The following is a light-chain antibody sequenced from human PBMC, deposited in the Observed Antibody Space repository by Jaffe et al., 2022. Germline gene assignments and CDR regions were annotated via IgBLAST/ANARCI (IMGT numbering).Light chain of an antibody. Sequence: QTVVTQEPSFSVSPGGTVTLTCGLSSGSVSTSLYASWYQQTPGQAPRTLIYTTNTRSSGVPDRFSGSILGNKAALTITGAQADDESDYYCVLYLGGGIWVFGGGTKLTVL. CDR2: TTN. CDR3: VLYLGGGIWV. J-gene: IGLJ3*02. V-gene: IGLV8-61*01. CDR1: SGSVSTSLY.